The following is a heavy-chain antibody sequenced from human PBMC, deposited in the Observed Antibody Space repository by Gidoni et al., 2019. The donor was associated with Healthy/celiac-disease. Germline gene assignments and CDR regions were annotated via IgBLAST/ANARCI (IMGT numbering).Heavy chain of an antibody. CDR3: ARVGLDYYYDYYMDV. D-gene: IGHD3-16*01. J-gene: IGHJ6*03. CDR1: GFTFSSYG. CDR2: ISYDVSNK. V-gene: IGHV3-30*03. Sequence: QVQLVESGGGVFQPGRSLRLSCEASGFTFSSYGMHWVRQAPGKGLEWVAVISYDVSNKYYADSVKGLFTISRDNSKNTLYLQMNSLRAEDTAVYYCARVGLDYYYDYYMDVWGKGTTVTVSS.